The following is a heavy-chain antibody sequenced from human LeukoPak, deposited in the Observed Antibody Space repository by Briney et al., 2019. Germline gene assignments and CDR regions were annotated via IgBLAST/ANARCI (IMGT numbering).Heavy chain of an antibody. CDR1: GYTFTGYY. D-gene: IGHD2-21*02. J-gene: IGHJ3*02. V-gene: IGHV1-2*02. CDR3: ASSAYRGGDCYPDDAFDI. CDR2: INPNSGGT. Sequence: ASVKVSCKASGYTFTGYYMHWVRQAPGQGLEWMGWINPNSGGTNYAQKFQGRVTMTRDTSISTAYMELSRLRSDDTAVYYCASSAYRGGDCYPDDAFDIWGQGTMITVSS.